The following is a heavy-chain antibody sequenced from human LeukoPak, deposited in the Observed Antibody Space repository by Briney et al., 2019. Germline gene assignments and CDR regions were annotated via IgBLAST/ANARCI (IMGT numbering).Heavy chain of an antibody. V-gene: IGHV1-2*06. D-gene: IGHD3-22*01. CDR2: INPNSGDT. CDR1: GYTFTSYY. Sequence: ASVKVSCKASGYTFTSYYMHWVRQAPGQGLEWMGRINPNSGDTNYAQKLQGRVTMTTDTSTSTAYMELRSLRSDDTAVYYCARGYDSSAYYPFNYWGQGTLVTVSS. J-gene: IGHJ4*02. CDR3: ARGYDSSAYYPFNY.